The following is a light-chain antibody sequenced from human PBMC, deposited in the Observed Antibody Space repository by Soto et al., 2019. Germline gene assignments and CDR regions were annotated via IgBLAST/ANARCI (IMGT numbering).Light chain of an antibody. CDR2: EIY. CDR1: NSDFGGYNY. J-gene: IGLJ2*01. V-gene: IGLV2-14*01. Sequence: QSALTQPASVSGSPGQSITISCTGTNSDFGGYNYVSWYQHHPGKVPKLIIYEIYKRPSGVSARFSGSKSGNTASLTISGLQAGDEADYYCTSYTPITTLVFGGGTKLTVL. CDR3: TSYTPITTLV.